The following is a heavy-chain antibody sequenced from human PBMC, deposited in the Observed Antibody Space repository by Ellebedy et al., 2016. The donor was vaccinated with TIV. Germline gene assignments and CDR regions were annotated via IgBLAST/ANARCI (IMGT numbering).Heavy chain of an antibody. Sequence: ASVKVSXKASGYTFTSYGISWVRQAPGQGLEWMGWISAYNGNTNYAQKLQGRVTMTTDTSTSTAYMELRSLRSDDTAVYYCARDAGLTQSAAEDYWGQGTLVTVSS. J-gene: IGHJ4*02. CDR2: ISAYNGNT. V-gene: IGHV1-18*01. CDR3: ARDAGLTQSAAEDY. D-gene: IGHD6-13*01. CDR1: GYTFTSYG.